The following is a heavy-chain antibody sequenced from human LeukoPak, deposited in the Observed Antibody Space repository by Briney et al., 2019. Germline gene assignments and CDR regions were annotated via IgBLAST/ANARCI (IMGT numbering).Heavy chain of an antibody. V-gene: IGHV4-59*01. CDR1: GDSISSYY. CDR3: TRLNYYGSGSYWMYNWFDP. Sequence: SETLSLTCTVSGDSISSYYWSWIRQPPGKGLEWIGYIYYSGSTNYNPSLKSRVTISVDTSKNQFYLKLSSITAADTAVYYCTRLNYYGSGSYWMYNWFDPWGQGTLVTVSS. CDR2: IYYSGST. D-gene: IGHD3-10*01. J-gene: IGHJ5*02.